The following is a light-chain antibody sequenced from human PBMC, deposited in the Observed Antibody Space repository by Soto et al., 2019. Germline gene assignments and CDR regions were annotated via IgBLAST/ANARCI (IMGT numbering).Light chain of an antibody. J-gene: IGKJ1*01. CDR1: QSVADSY. V-gene: IGKV3-20*01. CDR2: GAT. CDR3: HHFGNSPET. Sequence: EVVLTQSPGTLSLSPGERATLSCRASQSVADSYLAWYQQKPGRAPRLLFYGATRRATGIPDRFSGSASGTDFTLTISTLQPDDFAVYYCHHFGNSPETFGQGTKVE.